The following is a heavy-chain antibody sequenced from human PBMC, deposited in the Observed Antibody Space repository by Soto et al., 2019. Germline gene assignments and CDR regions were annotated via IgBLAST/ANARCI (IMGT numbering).Heavy chain of an antibody. CDR3: ARGPTFGR. V-gene: IGHV4-30-2*01. CDR2: IYHSGST. J-gene: IGHJ4*02. Sequence: SETLSLTCAVSGGSISSGGYSWSWIRQPPGKGLEWIGYIYHSGSTYYNPSLKSRVTISVDRSKNQFSLKLSSVTAADTAVYYCARGPTFGRWGQGTLVTVSS. CDR1: GGSISSGGYS. D-gene: IGHD3-3*01.